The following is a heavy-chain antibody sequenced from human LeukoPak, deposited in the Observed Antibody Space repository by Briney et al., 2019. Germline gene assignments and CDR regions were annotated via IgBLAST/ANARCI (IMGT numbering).Heavy chain of an antibody. D-gene: IGHD3-10*01. CDR2: IYHSGST. V-gene: IGHV4-38-2*02. CDR3: ARSSYYYAADAFDI. J-gene: IGHJ3*02. CDR1: GYSISSGYY. Sequence: SETLSLTCTVSGYSISSGYYWGWIRQPPGKGLEWIGSIYHSGSTYYNPSLKSRVTISIDTSKNQFSLKLNSVTAADTAVYYCARSSYYYAADAFDIWGQGTMVTVSS.